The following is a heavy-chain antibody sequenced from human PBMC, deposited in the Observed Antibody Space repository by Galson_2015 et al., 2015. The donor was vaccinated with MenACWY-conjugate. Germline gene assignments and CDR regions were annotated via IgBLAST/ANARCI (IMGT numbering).Heavy chain of an antibody. D-gene: IGHD1-26*01. CDR2: ISGSGGST. Sequence: SLRLSCAASGFTFSSYAMTWVRQAPGKGLEWVSAISGSGGSTYYADSVKGRFTISRDNSKNTLYLQMNSLRAEDTAVYYCAKGGSFSPIYYFDYWGQGTLVTVSS. J-gene: IGHJ4*02. CDR3: AKGGSFSPIYYFDY. CDR1: GFTFSSYA. V-gene: IGHV3-23*01.